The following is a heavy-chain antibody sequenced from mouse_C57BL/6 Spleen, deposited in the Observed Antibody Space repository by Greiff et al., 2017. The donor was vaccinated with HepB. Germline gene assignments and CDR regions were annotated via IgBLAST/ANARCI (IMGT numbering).Heavy chain of an antibody. CDR1: GFTFSSYA. J-gene: IGHJ1*03. CDR2: ISDGGSYT. CDR3: ARGGDEWYFDV. D-gene: IGHD3-3*01. V-gene: IGHV5-4*01. Sequence: EVQGVESGGGLVKPGGSLKLSCAASGFTFSSYAMSWVRQTPEKRLEWVATISDGGSYTYYPDNVKGRFTISRDNAKNNLYLQMSHLKSEDTAMYYCARGGDEWYFDVWGTGTTVTVSS.